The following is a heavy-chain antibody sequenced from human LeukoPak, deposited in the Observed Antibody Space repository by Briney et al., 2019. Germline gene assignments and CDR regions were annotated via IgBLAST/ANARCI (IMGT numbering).Heavy chain of an antibody. V-gene: IGHV3-23*01. D-gene: IGHD3-10*01. CDR1: GFTFSSYA. CDR2: ISGSGGST. Sequence: PGGSLRLSCAASGFTFSSYAMSWVRQAPGKGLKWVSAISGSGGSTYYADSVKGRFTISRDNSKNTLYLQMNSLRAEDTAVYYCAKDRSITMVRGVITHFDYWGQGTLVTVSS. CDR3: AKDRSITMVRGVITHFDY. J-gene: IGHJ4*02.